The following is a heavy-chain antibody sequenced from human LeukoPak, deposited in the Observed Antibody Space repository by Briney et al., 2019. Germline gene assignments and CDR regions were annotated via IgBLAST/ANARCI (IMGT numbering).Heavy chain of an antibody. V-gene: IGHV3-21*01. CDR3: ARGITRDQAQGVR. D-gene: IGHD3-10*01. Sequence: GGSLRLSCAASGFTFSSCSMNWVRQAPGKGLEWVSSISSSSSYIYYADSVKGRFTISRDNAKNSLYLQMNSLRAEDTAVYYCARGITRDQAQGVRWGQGTLVTVSS. J-gene: IGHJ4*02. CDR2: ISSSSSYI. CDR1: GFTFSSCS.